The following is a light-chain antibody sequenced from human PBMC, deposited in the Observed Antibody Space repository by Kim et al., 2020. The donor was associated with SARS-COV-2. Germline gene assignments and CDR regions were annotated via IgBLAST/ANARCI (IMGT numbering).Light chain of an antibody. Sequence: GQKVTISCSGSSYNIGNRDVSWYQQLPGTAPKLLIYDNNKRPSGIPDRFSGSKSGTSAALGITGLQTGVEADYYCATWDSSLSGVVFGGGAQLTVL. V-gene: IGLV1-51*01. CDR3: ATWDSSLSGVV. CDR1: SYNIGNRD. CDR2: DNN. J-gene: IGLJ2*01.